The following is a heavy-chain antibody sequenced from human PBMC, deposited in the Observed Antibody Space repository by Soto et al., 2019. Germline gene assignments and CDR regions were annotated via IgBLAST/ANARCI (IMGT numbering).Heavy chain of an antibody. V-gene: IGHV4-30-4*01. J-gene: IGHJ6*02. Sequence: QVQLQESGPGLVKPSQTLSLTCTVSGGSISSGDYYWSWIRQPPGKGLEWIGYIYYSGSTYYNPSLKSRVTISVATSKNQFSLKLSSVTAADTAVYYCARVPIVATIQAYYYYGMDVWGQGTTVTVSS. CDR2: IYYSGST. CDR1: GGSISSGDYY. CDR3: ARVPIVATIQAYYYYGMDV. D-gene: IGHD5-12*01.